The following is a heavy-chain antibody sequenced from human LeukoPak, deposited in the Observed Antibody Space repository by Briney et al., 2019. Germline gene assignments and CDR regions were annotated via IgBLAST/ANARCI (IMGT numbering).Heavy chain of an antibody. CDR2: ITSDGSST. CDR1: GFTFSTYW. Sequence: GGSLRLSCAASGFTFSTYWTHWVRQAPGKGLEWVSRITSDGSSTSYAGSVKGRFTISRDNAKNTLYLQINSLRAEDTAVYYCARGLVPADYYFDYWGQGTLVTVSS. D-gene: IGHD2-2*01. V-gene: IGHV3-74*01. CDR3: ARGLVPADYYFDY. J-gene: IGHJ4*02.